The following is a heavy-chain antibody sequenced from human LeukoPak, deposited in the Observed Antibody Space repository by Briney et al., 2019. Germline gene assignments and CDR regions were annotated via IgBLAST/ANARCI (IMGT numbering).Heavy chain of an antibody. CDR1: GFTFSSYG. CDR3: AKDGAAIAAAVGMDY. D-gene: IGHD6-13*01. V-gene: IGHV3-30*18. CDR2: ISYDGSNK. J-gene: IGHJ4*02. Sequence: GRSLRLSCAASGFTFSSYGMHWVRQAPGKGLEGVAVISYDGSNKYYADSVKGRFTISRDNSKNTLYLQMNSLRAEDTAVYYCAKDGAAIAAAVGMDYWGQGTLVTVSS.